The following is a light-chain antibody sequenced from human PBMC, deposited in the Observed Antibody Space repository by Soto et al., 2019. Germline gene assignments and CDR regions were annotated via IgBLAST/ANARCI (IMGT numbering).Light chain of an antibody. CDR2: DAS. CDR3: LQANRVPLS. V-gene: IGKV1-5*01. Sequence: DIQITQSPPILSASVGDRVTLTCRASQSISGWLAWYQQKPGKAPKLLIYDASTLESGVPSRFSGSGSGTEFTLTISCLQSEDFAIYYCLQANRVPLSFGQGTRLEI. J-gene: IGKJ5*01. CDR1: QSISGW.